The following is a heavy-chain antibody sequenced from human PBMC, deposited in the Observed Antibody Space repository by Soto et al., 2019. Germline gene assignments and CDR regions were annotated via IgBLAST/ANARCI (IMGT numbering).Heavy chain of an antibody. J-gene: IGHJ6*02. CDR2: IIPIFGTA. CDR3: ASHTDSYSSSFQDYYYGMDV. V-gene: IGHV1-69*13. CDR1: GGTFSSYA. Sequence: SVKVSCKASGGTFSSYASSWVRQAPGQGLEWMGGIIPIFGTANYAQKFQGRVTITADESTSTAYMELSSLRSEDTAVYYCASHTDSYSSSFQDYYYGMDVWGQGTTVTVSS. D-gene: IGHD6-13*01.